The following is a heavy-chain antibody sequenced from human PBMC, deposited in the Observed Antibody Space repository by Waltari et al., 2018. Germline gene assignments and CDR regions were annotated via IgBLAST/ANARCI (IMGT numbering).Heavy chain of an antibody. CDR1: GFTFSSYA. D-gene: IGHD6-6*01. CDR3: ARGWVYSSSGYNWFDP. V-gene: IGHV3-30*01. Sequence: QVQLVESGGGVVQPGRSLRLSCAASGFTFSSYAMHWVRQAPGKGLEWVAVISYDGSNKYYADSVKGRFTISRDNSKNTLYLQMNSLRAEDTAVYYCARGWVYSSSGYNWFDPWGQGTLVTVSS. J-gene: IGHJ5*02. CDR2: ISYDGSNK.